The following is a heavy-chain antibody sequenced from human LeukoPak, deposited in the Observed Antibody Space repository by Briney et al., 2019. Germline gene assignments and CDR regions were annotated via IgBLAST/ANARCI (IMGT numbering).Heavy chain of an antibody. V-gene: IGHV4-34*01. CDR2: INHSGST. J-gene: IGHJ4*02. CDR1: GGSFSGYY. Sequence: PSETLSLTCAVYGGSFSGYYWSWIRQPPGKGLEWIGEINHSGSTNYNPSLKSRVTISVDTSKNQFSLKLSSVTAADTAVYYCASGRRDYGDYPSFDYWGQGTLVTVSS. CDR3: ASGRRDYGDYPSFDY. D-gene: IGHD4-17*01.